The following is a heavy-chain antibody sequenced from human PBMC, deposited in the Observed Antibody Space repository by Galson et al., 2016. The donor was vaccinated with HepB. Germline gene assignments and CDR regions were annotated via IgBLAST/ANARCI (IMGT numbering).Heavy chain of an antibody. J-gene: IGHJ6*02. Sequence: SLRLSCAASGFTFSSYDMHWVRQATGKGLDWVSAIGTAGDTYYPGSVKGRFTISRENAKNSLYLQMNTLRAEDTAVYYCARGGLGYCSGGSCSLGDYGMDVWGQGTTVTVSS. CDR3: ARGGLGYCSGGSCSLGDYGMDV. D-gene: IGHD2-15*01. CDR1: GFTFSSYD. V-gene: IGHV3-13*01. CDR2: IGTAGDT.